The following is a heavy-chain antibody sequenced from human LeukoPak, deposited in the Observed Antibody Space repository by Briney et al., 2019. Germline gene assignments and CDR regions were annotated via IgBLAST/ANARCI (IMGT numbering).Heavy chain of an antibody. D-gene: IGHD6-13*01. CDR2: INAGNGNT. J-gene: IGHJ4*02. Sequence: ASVKVSCKASGYTFTSYAMHWVRQAPGQRLEWMEWINAGNGNTKYSQKFQGRVTITRDTSASTAYMELSSLRSEDTAVYYCARAIAAAEPVDFDYWGQGTLVTVSS. CDR1: GYTFTSYA. CDR3: ARAIAAAEPVDFDY. V-gene: IGHV1-3*01.